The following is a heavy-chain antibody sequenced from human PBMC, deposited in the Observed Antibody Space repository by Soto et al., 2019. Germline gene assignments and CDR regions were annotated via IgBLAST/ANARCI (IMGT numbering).Heavy chain of an antibody. CDR3: ARDGVVVVAAFFAY. CDR1: GFTFSSYS. Sequence: EVQLVESGGGLVKPGGSLRLSCAASGFTFSSYSMNWVRQAPGKGLEWVSSISSSSSYIYYADSVKGRFTISRDNAKNSLYLQMNSLRAEDTAVYYCARDGVVVVAAFFAYWGQGTLVTVSS. V-gene: IGHV3-21*01. CDR2: ISSSSSYI. J-gene: IGHJ4*02. D-gene: IGHD2-15*01.